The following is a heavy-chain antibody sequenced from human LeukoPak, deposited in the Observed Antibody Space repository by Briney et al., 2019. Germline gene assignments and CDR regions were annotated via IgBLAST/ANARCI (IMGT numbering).Heavy chain of an antibody. Sequence: PGGSLRLSCAASGFTVDSNYMSWVRQAPGKRLEWVSSISYRSSDIEYADSVKGRFTISRDNGKKSLYLQMNSLRVEDTAVYYCARVYSSSWYSGYLYMDVWGKGTTVTVSS. D-gene: IGHD6-13*01. V-gene: IGHV3-21*01. CDR1: GFTVDSNY. CDR3: ARVYSSSWYSGYLYMDV. CDR2: ISYRSSDI. J-gene: IGHJ6*04.